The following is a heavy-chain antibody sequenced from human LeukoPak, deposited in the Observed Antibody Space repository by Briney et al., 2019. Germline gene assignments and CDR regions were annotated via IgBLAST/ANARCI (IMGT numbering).Heavy chain of an antibody. Sequence: GGSLRLSCAASGFTFSSYEMNWLRQAPGKGLEWVSYISSSGSTIYYADSVKGRFTISRDNAKNSLYLQMNSLRAEDTAVYYCARDGLWGFGTMAFDIWGQGTMVTVSS. J-gene: IGHJ3*02. CDR2: ISSSGSTI. CDR1: GFTFSSYE. V-gene: IGHV3-48*03. D-gene: IGHD3-10*01. CDR3: ARDGLWGFGTMAFDI.